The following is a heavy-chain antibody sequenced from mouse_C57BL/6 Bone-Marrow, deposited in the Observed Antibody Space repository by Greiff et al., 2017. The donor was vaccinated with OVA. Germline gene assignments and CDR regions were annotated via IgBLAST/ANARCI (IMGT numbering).Heavy chain of an antibody. CDR2: IYPGSGNT. CDR3: ARSDSYFDY. V-gene: IGHV1-76*01. Sequence: QVQLQQPGAELVKPGASVKMSCKASGYTFTSYWITWVKQRPGQGLEWIARIYPGSGNTYYNEKFKGKATLTAEKSSSTAYMQLSSLTSEDSAVYFCARSDSYFDYWGQGTTLTVSS. J-gene: IGHJ2*01. CDR1: GYTFTSYW.